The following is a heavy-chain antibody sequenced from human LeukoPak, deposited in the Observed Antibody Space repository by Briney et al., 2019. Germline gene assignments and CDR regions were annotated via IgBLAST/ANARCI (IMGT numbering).Heavy chain of an antibody. CDR3: ARANRWLQFGTNWFDP. V-gene: IGHV4-59*08. Sequence: NPSETLSLTCTVSGGSISSYYWSWIRQPPGKGLEWIGYIYYSGSTNYNPSLKSRVTISVDTSKNQFSLKLSSVTAADTAVYYCARANRWLQFGTNWFDPWGQGTLVTVSS. D-gene: IGHD5-24*01. J-gene: IGHJ5*02. CDR1: GGSISSYY. CDR2: IYYSGST.